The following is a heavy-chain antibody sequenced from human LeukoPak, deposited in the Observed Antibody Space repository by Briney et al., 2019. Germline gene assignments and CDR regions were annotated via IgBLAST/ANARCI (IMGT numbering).Heavy chain of an antibody. J-gene: IGHJ3*02. D-gene: IGHD1-7*01. CDR3: ARLITGTTTAFDI. CDR1: GGSISGYY. Sequence: SETLSLTCSVSGGSISGYYWTWLRQPAGKGLEWIGRVYTSGSTHYNPSLKTRLTMSVDTSKNQFSLKLSSVTAAGTAVYYCARLITGTTTAFDIWGQGTMVTVSS. V-gene: IGHV4-4*07. CDR2: VYTSGST.